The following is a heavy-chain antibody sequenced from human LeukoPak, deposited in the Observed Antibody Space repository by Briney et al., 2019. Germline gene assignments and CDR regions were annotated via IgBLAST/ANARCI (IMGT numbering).Heavy chain of an antibody. D-gene: IGHD1-26*01. CDR3: ARSSGVVGATFDY. CDR2: IYYSGST. V-gene: IGHV4-59*01. CDR1: GGSISSYY. J-gene: IGHJ4*02. Sequence: PSETLSLTCTVSGGSISSYYWSWIRQPPGKGLEWIGYIYYSGSTNYNPSLKSRVTISVDTSKNQFSLKLSSVTAADTAVYYCARSSGVVGATFDYWGQGTLVTVSS.